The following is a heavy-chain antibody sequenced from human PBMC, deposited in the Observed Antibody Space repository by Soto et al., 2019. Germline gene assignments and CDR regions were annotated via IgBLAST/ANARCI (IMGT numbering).Heavy chain of an antibody. CDR3: ARDRYYGSGTYYNFYSGMDV. V-gene: IGHV4-30-4*01. D-gene: IGHD3-10*01. Sequence: TLSLTCTVSGGSINSGDYYWTWVRQPPGKGLEWIGNIFHSGSTYYTPSLQSRVTISLDTSKNHFSLKLSSVTPADTAVYYCARDRYYGSGTYYNFYSGMDVWGQGTTVTVSS. J-gene: IGHJ6*02. CDR1: GGSINSGDYY. CDR2: IFHSGST.